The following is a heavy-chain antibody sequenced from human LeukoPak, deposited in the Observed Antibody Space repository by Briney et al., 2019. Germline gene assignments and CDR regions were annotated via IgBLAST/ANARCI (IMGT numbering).Heavy chain of an antibody. J-gene: IGHJ6*03. V-gene: IGHV3-7*01. Sequence: TGGSLRLSCVDSGVTFSNYWMNWVRQAPGKGLEWVANINQDGSEKYYVDSVKGRFTISRDNAKKSLYLQMDSLRAQDTAVYYCARDPYSGSYGDYYYYYMDVWGKGTTVTISS. CDR1: GVTFSNYW. CDR2: INQDGSEK. D-gene: IGHD1-26*01. CDR3: ARDPYSGSYGDYYYYYMDV.